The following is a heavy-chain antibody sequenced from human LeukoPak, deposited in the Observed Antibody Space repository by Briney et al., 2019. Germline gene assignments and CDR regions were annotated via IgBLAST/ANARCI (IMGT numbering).Heavy chain of an antibody. D-gene: IGHD3-9*01. V-gene: IGHV1-2*02. Sequence: GASVKVSCKASGYTFINNWMHWVRQAPGQGLEWMGWINPNSGGTNYAQKFQGRVTMTRDTSISTAYMELSRLRSDDTAVYYCARAPRYYDILTGPNPIYYFDYWGQGTLVTVSS. CDR1: GYTFINNW. J-gene: IGHJ4*02. CDR3: ARAPRYYDILTGPNPIYYFDY. CDR2: INPNSGGT.